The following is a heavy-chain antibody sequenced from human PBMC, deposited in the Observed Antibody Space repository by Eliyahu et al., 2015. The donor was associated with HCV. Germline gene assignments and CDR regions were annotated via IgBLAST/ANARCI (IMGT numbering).Heavy chain of an antibody. CDR2: ISSSSSYI. CDR1: GFTFRSYS. V-gene: IGHV3-21*01. D-gene: IGHD2-15*01. J-gene: IGHJ6*02. Sequence: EVQLVESGGGLVKPGGSLRLSCAASGFTFRSYSMNWXRQAPGKGLGWVSSISSSSSYIYYADSVKGRFTISRDNAKNSLYLQMNSLRAEDTAVYYCARDTKDIVVVVAAYYYYYYGMDVWGQGTTVTVSS. CDR3: ARDTKDIVVVVAAYYYYYYGMDV.